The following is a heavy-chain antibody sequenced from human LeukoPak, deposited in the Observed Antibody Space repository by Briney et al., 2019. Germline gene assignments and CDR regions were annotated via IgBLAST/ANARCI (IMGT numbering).Heavy chain of an antibody. CDR1: GFTFSSYG. V-gene: IGHV3-30*02. Sequence: GGSLRLSCVASGFTFSSYGMHWVRQAPGKGLEGVAFIRYDGSNKYYADSVKGRFTISRDNSKNTLYLQMNSLRAEDTAVYYCARFIAAPYYFDYWGRGTLVTVSS. CDR3: ARFIAAPYYFDY. J-gene: IGHJ4*02. CDR2: IRYDGSNK. D-gene: IGHD6-13*01.